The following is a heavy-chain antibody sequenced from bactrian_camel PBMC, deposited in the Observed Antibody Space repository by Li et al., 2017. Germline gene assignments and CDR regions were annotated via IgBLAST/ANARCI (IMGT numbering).Heavy chain of an antibody. V-gene: IGHV3S9*01. Sequence: HVQLVESGGGSVQAGGSLRLSCAASGFPFSSWCMGWFRQGPGKEREGLATINSDGTTDYPDSVLGRFTISRDNGKNKVFLQLDSLKPEDTAMYYCAAVAPGGRPCGIFGGSEYYYWGQGTQVTVS. CDR2: INSDGTT. CDR1: GFPFSSWC. D-gene: IGHD7*01. J-gene: IGHJ4*01. CDR3: AAVAPGGRPCGIFGGSEYYY.